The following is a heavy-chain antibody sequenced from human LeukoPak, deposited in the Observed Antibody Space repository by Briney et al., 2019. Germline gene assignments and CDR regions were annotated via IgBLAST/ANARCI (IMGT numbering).Heavy chain of an antibody. CDR2: ISGSGGST. Sequence: PGGSLRLSCAASGFTFSSYAMSWVRQAPGKGLEWVSAISGSGGSTYYADSVKGRFTISRDNSKSTLYLQMNSLRAEDTAVYYCAKDQGVAGISFDYWGQGTLVTVSS. V-gene: IGHV3-23*01. J-gene: IGHJ4*02. CDR3: AKDQGVAGISFDY. D-gene: IGHD6-19*01. CDR1: GFTFSSYA.